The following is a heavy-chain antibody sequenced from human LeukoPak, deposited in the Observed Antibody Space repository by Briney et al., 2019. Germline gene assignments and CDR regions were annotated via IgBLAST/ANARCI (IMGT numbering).Heavy chain of an antibody. CDR1: GYTFTSYG. V-gene: IGHV1-18*01. D-gene: IGHD5-12*01. CDR2: ISPYKGNT. J-gene: IGHJ6*03. Sequence: ASVKVSCKASGYTFTSYGISGVRQAPGQGLEWMGWISPYKGNTNYAQKLQGRVSMNTDTSTSTAYMELRSLRSDDTAVYYCARETHSGYLPNYYYYYMDVWGKGTTVTVSS. CDR3: ARETHSGYLPNYYYYYMDV.